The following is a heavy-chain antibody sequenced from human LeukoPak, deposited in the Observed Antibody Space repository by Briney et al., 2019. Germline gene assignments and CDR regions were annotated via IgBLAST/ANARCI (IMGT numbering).Heavy chain of an antibody. CDR2: IYHSGNT. V-gene: IGHV4-38-2*02. Sequence: PSETLSLTCTVSGYSISSGYYWGWLRQPPGKGLEWIGSIYHSGNTYYNPSLKSRVTISVDTSKNQFSLKLSSVTAADTAVFYCAREGDSSSVGWFDPWGRGTLVTVSS. CDR3: AREGDSSSVGWFDP. CDR1: GYSISSGYY. J-gene: IGHJ5*02. D-gene: IGHD6-13*01.